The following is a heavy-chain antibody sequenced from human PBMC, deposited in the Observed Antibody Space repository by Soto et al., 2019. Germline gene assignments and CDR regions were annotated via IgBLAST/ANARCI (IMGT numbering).Heavy chain of an antibody. CDR1: SGSISSGGYY. CDR3: ARAERYCSGTHCPPTDFDY. D-gene: IGHD2-15*01. Sequence: QMQLQESGPGQVKPSQSLSLTCSVSSGSISSGGYYWNWIRQHPGKGLEWIGNIYYSGSTYYNPSLKSRVTISVDLSKNQFSLRLTSVTAADTAVYYCARAERYCSGTHCPPTDFDYWGQGSLVTVSS. J-gene: IGHJ4*02. V-gene: IGHV4-31*03. CDR2: IYYSGST.